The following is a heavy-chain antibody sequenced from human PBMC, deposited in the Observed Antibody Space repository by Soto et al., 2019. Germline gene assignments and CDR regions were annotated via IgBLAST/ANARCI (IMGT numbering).Heavy chain of an antibody. CDR2: IKSKTDGGTT. D-gene: IGHD1-7*01. V-gene: IGHV3-15*01. Sequence: GGSLRLSCAASGFTFSNAWMSWVRQAPGKGLEWVGRIKSKTDGGTTDYAAPVKGRFTISRDDSKNTLYLQMNSLKTEDTAVYYCTTGDYNWNYDWYYYYMDVWGKGTTVTVSS. CDR1: GFTFSNAW. J-gene: IGHJ6*03. CDR3: TTGDYNWNYDWYYYYMDV.